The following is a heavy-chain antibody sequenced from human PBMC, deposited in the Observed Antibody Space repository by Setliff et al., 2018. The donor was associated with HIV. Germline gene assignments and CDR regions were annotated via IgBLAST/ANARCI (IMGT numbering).Heavy chain of an antibody. Sequence: SVKVSCKTSGDTFSSYSVSWVRQAPGQGLQWMGGIIPFFGTTNYAQKFQDRVRITTDEAAPAAPATTVYMELSSLRSDDTAVYYCARGRRSDYYDSDGYLYYYFDLWGRGTLVTVPQ. V-gene: IGHV1-69*05. J-gene: IGHJ2*01. D-gene: IGHD3-22*01. CDR1: GDTFSSYS. CDR2: IIPFFGTT. CDR3: ARGRRSDYYDSDGYLYYYFDL.